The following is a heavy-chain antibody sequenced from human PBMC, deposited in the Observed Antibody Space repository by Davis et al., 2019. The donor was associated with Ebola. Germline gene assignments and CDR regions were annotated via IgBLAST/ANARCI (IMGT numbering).Heavy chain of an antibody. V-gene: IGHV4-4*07. J-gene: IGHJ4*02. CDR2: IYTSGRT. Sequence: PSETLSLTCTVSGGSISSHYWSWIRQPAGKGLEWIGRIYTSGRTNYNPSLKSRVTMFVDTSKNQFSLNVYSVTAADTAIYYCATDILNQPRDWGQGTLVTVSS. CDR1: GGSISSHY. CDR3: ATDILNQPRD.